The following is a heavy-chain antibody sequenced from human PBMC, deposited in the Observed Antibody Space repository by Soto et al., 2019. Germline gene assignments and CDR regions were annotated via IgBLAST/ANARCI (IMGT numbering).Heavy chain of an antibody. Sequence: SETLSLTCTVSGGSVSSGSYCWSWIRQPPGKGLDWIGYMCYSGSTNYNPSLKSRVTISVDTSKNQFSLKLSSVTAADTAVYYCARDSKYDSSGYYSGRGYYYYYAMDVWGQGTTVTVSS. D-gene: IGHD3-22*01. CDR2: MCYSGST. V-gene: IGHV4-61*01. J-gene: IGHJ6*02. CDR3: ARDSKYDSSGYYSGRGYYYYYAMDV. CDR1: GGSVSSGSYC.